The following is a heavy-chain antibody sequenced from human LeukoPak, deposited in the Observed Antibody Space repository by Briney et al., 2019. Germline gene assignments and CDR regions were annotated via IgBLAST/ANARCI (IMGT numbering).Heavy chain of an antibody. CDR1: GYTFTSYA. D-gene: IGHD1-26*01. CDR2: ISAGNGNT. V-gene: IGHV1-3*01. CDR3: ARDSGSGKSDY. J-gene: IGHJ4*02. Sequence: GASVKVSCKASGYTFTSYAIHWVRQAPGQRLEWMGWISAGNGNTKYSQNFQGRVTFISNTSATTAFMELSSLRSEDAAVYYCARDSGSGKSDYWGQGTLVTVSS.